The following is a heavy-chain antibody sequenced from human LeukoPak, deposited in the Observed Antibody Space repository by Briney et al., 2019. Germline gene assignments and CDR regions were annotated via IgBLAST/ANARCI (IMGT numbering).Heavy chain of an antibody. CDR2: INHSGST. D-gene: IGHD2-15*01. CDR1: GGSFSGYY. Sequence: SETLSLTCAVYGGSFSGYYWSWIRQPPGKGLEWIGEINHSGSTNNNPSLKSRVTISVDTSKNQFSLKLSSVTAADTAVYYCARGCGGGSCYYPADDWFDPWGQGTLVTVSS. V-gene: IGHV4-34*01. CDR3: ARGCGGGSCYYPADDWFDP. J-gene: IGHJ5*02.